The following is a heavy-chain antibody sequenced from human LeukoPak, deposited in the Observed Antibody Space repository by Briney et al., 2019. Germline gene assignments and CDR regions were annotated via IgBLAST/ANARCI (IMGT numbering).Heavy chain of an antibody. CDR2: IKQDGSEK. V-gene: IGHV3-7*01. CDR1: GFTFSSYW. CDR3: VRELPTGTDYFDY. Sequence: GGSLRLSCAASGFTFSSYWMSWVRQAPGKGLEWVANIKQDGSEKYYVGSVKGRFTISRDNAKYSLYLQMNSLRAEDTAVYYCVRELPTGTDYFDYWGQGTLVTVSA. D-gene: IGHD3-10*01. J-gene: IGHJ4*02.